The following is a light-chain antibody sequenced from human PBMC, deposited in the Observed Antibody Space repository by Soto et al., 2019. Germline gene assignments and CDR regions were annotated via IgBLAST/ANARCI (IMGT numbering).Light chain of an antibody. CDR2: GAS. CDR1: QSVSSN. V-gene: IGKV3-15*01. J-gene: IGKJ5*01. Sequence: EIVMTQSPDTLSVSPGERATLPCRASQSVSSNLAWYQQKPGQAPRLLIYGASTRATGITARFSGSGSGTEFTLTISSLQSEDFAVYYCQQYNIWPLTFGQGTRLEIK. CDR3: QQYNIWPLT.